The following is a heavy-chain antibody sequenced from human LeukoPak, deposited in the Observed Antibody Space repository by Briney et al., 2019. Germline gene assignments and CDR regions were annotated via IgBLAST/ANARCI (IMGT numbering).Heavy chain of an antibody. CDR1: GGSISSYY. V-gene: IGHV4-59*01. CDR2: IYYSGST. Sequence: SETLSLTCTVSGGSISSYYWSWIRQPPGKGLEWIGYIYYSGSTNYNPSLKSRVTISVDTSKNQFSLKLSSVTAADTAVYYCARGDNSNYGWFDPWGQGTLVTVSS. D-gene: IGHD4-11*01. CDR3: ARGDNSNYGWFDP. J-gene: IGHJ5*02.